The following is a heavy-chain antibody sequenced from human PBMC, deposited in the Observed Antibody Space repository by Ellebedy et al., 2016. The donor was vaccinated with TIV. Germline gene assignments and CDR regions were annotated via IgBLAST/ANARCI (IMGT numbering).Heavy chain of an antibody. Sequence: GESLKISXAASGFTFSSHAMSWVRQAPGKGLEWVSAISGSGGSTYYADSVKGRFTISRDNSKNTLYLQMNSLRAEDTAVYYCAKGDPYYDILTGYPSWGQGTLVTVSS. CDR3: AKGDPYYDILTGYPS. CDR1: GFTFSSHA. V-gene: IGHV3-23*01. D-gene: IGHD3-9*01. CDR2: ISGSGGST. J-gene: IGHJ4*02.